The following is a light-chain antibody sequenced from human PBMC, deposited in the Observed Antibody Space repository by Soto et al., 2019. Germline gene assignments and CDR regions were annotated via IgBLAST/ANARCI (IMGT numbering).Light chain of an antibody. J-gene: IGLJ2*01. CDR3: SSYAGNNNLI. V-gene: IGLV2-8*01. CDR1: SSDVGRYNY. Sequence: QSALTQPPSASGSPGQSVTISCTGTSSDVGRYNYVSWYQQNPGKAPKLMIYEVTKRPSGVPDRFSGSKSGNTASLTVSGLQAEDEADYYCSSYAGNNNLIFGGGTKVTVL. CDR2: EVT.